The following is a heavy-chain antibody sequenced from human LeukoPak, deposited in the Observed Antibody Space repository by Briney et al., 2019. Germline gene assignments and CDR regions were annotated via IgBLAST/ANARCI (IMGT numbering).Heavy chain of an antibody. CDR1: GFTFNNFW. J-gene: IGHJ4*02. D-gene: IGHD6-13*01. Sequence: GGSLRLSCAASGFTFNNFWMSWVRQAPGKGLEWVANINQDGSAEYYVDSVKGRFTISRDNAKNSLYLQMNSLRAEDTAVYYCAKAEATGRVDYWGQGTLVTVSS. V-gene: IGHV3-7*01. CDR3: AKAEATGRVDY. CDR2: INQDGSAE.